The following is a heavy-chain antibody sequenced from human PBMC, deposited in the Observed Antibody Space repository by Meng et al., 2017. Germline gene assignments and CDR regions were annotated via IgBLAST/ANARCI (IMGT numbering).Heavy chain of an antibody. D-gene: IGHD6-19*01. V-gene: IGHV4-59*12. CDR2: IYYSGST. Sequence: SETLSLTCTVSGGSISSYYWSWIRQPPGKGLEWIGYIYYSGSTNYNPSLKSRVTISVDTSKDQFSLKLSSVTAADTAVYYCARVVAVAGTVDYWGQGTLVTVSS. J-gene: IGHJ4*02. CDR1: GGSISSYY. CDR3: ARVVAVAGTVDY.